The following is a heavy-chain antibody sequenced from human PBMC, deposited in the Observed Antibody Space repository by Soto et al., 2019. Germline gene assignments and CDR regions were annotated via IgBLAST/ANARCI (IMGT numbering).Heavy chain of an antibody. V-gene: IGHV3-66*01. D-gene: IGHD1-26*01. Sequence: GGSLRLSCAASGFTVSSNYMSWVRQAPGKGLEWISIIYSAGNTYYADSVKGRFTISRDNSKNTLYLQMNSLGAEDTAVYYCARDFVVGGPTINYYYGMDVWGQGATVTVSS. J-gene: IGHJ6*02. CDR1: GFTVSSNY. CDR3: ARDFVVGGPTINYYYGMDV. CDR2: IYSAGNT.